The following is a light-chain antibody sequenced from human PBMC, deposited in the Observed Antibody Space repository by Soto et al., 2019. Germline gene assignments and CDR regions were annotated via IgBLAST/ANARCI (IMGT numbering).Light chain of an antibody. CDR3: QQYLTFPWT. J-gene: IGKJ1*01. Sequence: DIQMTQSPSILSASVGDIVTISCRASQSISHWLAWYKQKPGKAPDLLLYEASSLEGGVPSRFSGSGSGTDFTLTISRLQPDDFATYYCQQYLTFPWTFGQGTKVDIK. V-gene: IGKV1-5*03. CDR1: QSISHW. CDR2: EAS.